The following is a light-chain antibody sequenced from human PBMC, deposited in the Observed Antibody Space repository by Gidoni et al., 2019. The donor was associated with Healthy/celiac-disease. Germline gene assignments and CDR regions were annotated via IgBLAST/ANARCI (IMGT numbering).Light chain of an antibody. CDR2: DAP. CDR1: QSVSSY. V-gene: IGKV3-11*01. Sequence: EIVLTQSPATLSLSPGERATLSCRASQSVSSYLAWVQQKPGQAPRLLIYDAPNRATGIPARFRGSGAGTDFTLTISSLEPEDFAVYYCQQRSSWPLTFGGGTKVEIK. J-gene: IGKJ4*01. CDR3: QQRSSWPLT.